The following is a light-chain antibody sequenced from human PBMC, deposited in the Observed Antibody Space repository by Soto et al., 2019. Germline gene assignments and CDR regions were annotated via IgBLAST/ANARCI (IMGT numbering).Light chain of an antibody. Sequence: SVLTQAAAGSGCRGQSSTISCTGTSRDVGGYNYASWYQQHPGKAPKLMIYDVSDRPSGVSTRFSGSKSGNTASLTISGLQAEDEADYYCASYTSSDTHVFGTGTKVTVL. V-gene: IGLV2-14*01. CDR1: SRDVGGYNY. J-gene: IGLJ1*01. CDR3: ASYTSSDTHV. CDR2: DVS.